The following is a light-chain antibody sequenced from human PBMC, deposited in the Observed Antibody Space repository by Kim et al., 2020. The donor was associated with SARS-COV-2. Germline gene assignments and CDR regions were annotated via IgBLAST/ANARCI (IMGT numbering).Light chain of an antibody. V-gene: IGLV3-19*01. CDR2: GKN. J-gene: IGLJ2*01. CDR3: NSRDSNDNVV. Sequence: ALGQTGRSTCQGDSLRSYYATWYQQQPGQAPILVIYGKNNRPSGIPDLFSGYSSGNTASLTITGTQAGDEADYYWNSRDSNDNVVFGGGTQLTVL. CDR1: SLRSYY.